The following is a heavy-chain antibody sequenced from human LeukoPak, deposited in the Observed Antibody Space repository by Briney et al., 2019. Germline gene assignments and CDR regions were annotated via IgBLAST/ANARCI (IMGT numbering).Heavy chain of an antibody. J-gene: IGHJ4*02. CDR3: ARSPGGTTAFDY. CDR1: GDSVSSNSAA. Sequence: SQTLSLTCSISGDSVSSNSAAWNWIRQSPSRGLEWLGSTYYRSKWYNDYAVSVKSRITINPDTSKNQFSLQMNSVTPEDTAVYYCARSPGGTTAFDYWGQGTLVTVSS. D-gene: IGHD4-11*01. CDR2: TYYRSKWYN. V-gene: IGHV6-1*01.